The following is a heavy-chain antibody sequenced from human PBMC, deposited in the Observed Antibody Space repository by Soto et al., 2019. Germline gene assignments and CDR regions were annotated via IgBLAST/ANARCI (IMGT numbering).Heavy chain of an antibody. V-gene: IGHV3-73*02. D-gene: IGHD1-26*01. CDR2: IGSKANSYAT. CDR3: RGTSSGSPDY. Sequence: EVQLVESGGGLVQPGGSLKLSCAASGFTFSGSAMHWVRQASGKGLQWVGRIGSKANSYATAYAASVKGRFTISRDDSKNTAYLQMNSLNTEDTAVYYCRGTSSGSPDYWGRGTLVTVSS. J-gene: IGHJ4*02. CDR1: GFTFSGSA.